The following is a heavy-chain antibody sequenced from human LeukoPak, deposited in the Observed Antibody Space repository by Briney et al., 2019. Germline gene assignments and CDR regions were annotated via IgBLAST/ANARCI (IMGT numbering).Heavy chain of an antibody. CDR1: GGSISSSSYY. CDR3: ARDLRNGPEQYYFDY. V-gene: IGHV4-61*01. Sequence: PSETLSLTCTVSGGSISSSSYYWSWIRQPPGKGLEWIGYIYYSGSTNYNPSLKSRVTISVDTSKNQFSLKLSSVTAADTAVYYCARDLRNGPEQYYFDYWGQGTLVTVSS. D-gene: IGHD1-1*01. J-gene: IGHJ4*02. CDR2: IYYSGST.